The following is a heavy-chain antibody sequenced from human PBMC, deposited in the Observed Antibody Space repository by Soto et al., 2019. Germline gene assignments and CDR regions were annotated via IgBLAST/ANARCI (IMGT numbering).Heavy chain of an antibody. CDR1: GYTFTGYY. V-gene: IGHV1-2*04. Sequence: ASVKVSCKASGYTFTGYYMHWVLQAPGQGLEWMGWINPNSGGTNYAQKFQGWVTMTRDTSISTAYMELSRLRSDDTAVYYCARGGYDFWSGSDYWGQGTLVTVSS. CDR2: INPNSGGT. CDR3: ARGGYDFWSGSDY. D-gene: IGHD3-3*01. J-gene: IGHJ4*02.